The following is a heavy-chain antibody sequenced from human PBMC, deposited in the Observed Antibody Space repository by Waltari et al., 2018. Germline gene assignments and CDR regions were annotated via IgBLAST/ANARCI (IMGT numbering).Heavy chain of an antibody. CDR3: ARDYCDRTNCHGMDV. CDR2: ISYNGRNI. V-gene: IGHV3-30*04. CDR1: EFTFSSYA. D-gene: IGHD3-22*01. J-gene: IGHJ6*02. Sequence: QVQLVESGGGVVQPGRSLRLSCEASEFTFSSYAMHWVRQAPGKGLGVVAVISYNGRNIYYVDSVKGRFTISRDNSKKTLYMQMNSLRAEDTAVYYCARDYCDRTNCHGMDVWGQGTTVTVSS.